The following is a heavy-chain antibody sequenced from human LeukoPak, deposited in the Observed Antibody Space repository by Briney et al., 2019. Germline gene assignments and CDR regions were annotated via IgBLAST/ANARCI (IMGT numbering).Heavy chain of an antibody. CDR3: ARAPRGSSWYNGAFDI. V-gene: IGHV4-39*01. CDR2: IYYSGST. CDR1: GFTFSSYA. Sequence: GSLRLSCAASGFTFSSYAMSWVRQAPGKGLEWIGSIYYSGSTYYNPSLKSRVTISVDTSKSQLSLKLSSVTAADTAMYYCARAPRGSSWYNGAFDIWGQGTMVTVSS. J-gene: IGHJ3*02. D-gene: IGHD6-13*01.